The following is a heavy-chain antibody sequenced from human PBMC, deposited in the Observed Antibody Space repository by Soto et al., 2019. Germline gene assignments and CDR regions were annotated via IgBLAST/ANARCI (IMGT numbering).Heavy chain of an antibody. J-gene: IGHJ4*02. Sequence: QVQLVQSGAEVKKPGASVKVSCKASGYIFRTYGISWVRQAPGRGLEWMGWISPYNGNTTYAQKFQNRVTMTRDTTTVYMELRSLTSDDTAVYHCASEGPTMGFDYWGQGSLVTVSS. CDR3: ASEGPTMGFDY. CDR2: ISPYNGNT. CDR1: GYIFRTYG. D-gene: IGHD3-10*01. V-gene: IGHV1-18*01.